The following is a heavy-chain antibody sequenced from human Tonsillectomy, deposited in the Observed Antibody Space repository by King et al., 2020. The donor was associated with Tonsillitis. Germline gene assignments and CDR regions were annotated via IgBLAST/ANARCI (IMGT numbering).Heavy chain of an antibody. CDR1: VYTLTELS. Sequence: QLVQSGAEVKKPGASVKVSCKVSVYTLTELSMHWVRQAPGKGLEWMGGFDPEDGETIYAQKFQGRVTMTEDTSTDTAYMELSSLRSEDTAVYYCAIRIAVAGTRPFDYWGQGTLVTVSS. D-gene: IGHD6-19*01. J-gene: IGHJ4*02. CDR3: AIRIAVAGTRPFDY. V-gene: IGHV1-24*01. CDR2: FDPEDGET.